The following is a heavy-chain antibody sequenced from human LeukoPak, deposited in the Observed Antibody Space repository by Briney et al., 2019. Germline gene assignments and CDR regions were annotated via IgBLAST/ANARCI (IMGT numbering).Heavy chain of an antibody. V-gene: IGHV3-30*18. D-gene: IGHD2-21*02. CDR1: GFTVSSNY. J-gene: IGHJ4*02. Sequence: GGSLRLSCAASGFTVSSNYMSWVRQAPGKGLEWVAVISYDGSNKYYADSVKGRFTVSRDNSKNTLYLQMNSLRAEDTAVYYCAKDAAYCGGDCYKSGIDHWGQGTLVTVSS. CDR3: AKDAAYCGGDCYKSGIDH. CDR2: ISYDGSNK.